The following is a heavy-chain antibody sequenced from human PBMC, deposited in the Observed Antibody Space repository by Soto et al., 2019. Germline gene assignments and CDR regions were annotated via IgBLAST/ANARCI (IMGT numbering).Heavy chain of an antibody. CDR2: IYYSGST. D-gene: IGHD3-3*01. Sequence: PSETLSLTCTVSGGSISSYYWSWIRQPPGKGLEWIGYIYYSGSTNYNPSLKSRVTISVDTSKNQFSLKLSSVTAADTAVYYCARHHNDFWSGPTEWHFAYWGQGTLVTVSS. V-gene: IGHV4-59*08. CDR3: ARHHNDFWSGPTEWHFAY. CDR1: GGSISSYY. J-gene: IGHJ4*02.